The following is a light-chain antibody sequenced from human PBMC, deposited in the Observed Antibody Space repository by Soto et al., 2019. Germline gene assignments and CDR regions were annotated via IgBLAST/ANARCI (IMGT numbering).Light chain of an antibody. CDR2: AAS. Sequence: EIVLTQFPGTLSLSPGDRATLSCRASQSVGSSYLAWYQHKPGQAPRLLIYAASSRATGIPDRFSGSGSGTDFTLTIYTLEPEDFAVYYCQQYSNSLYTFGQGTKLEIK. CDR1: QSVGSSY. CDR3: QQYSNSLYT. V-gene: IGKV3-20*01. J-gene: IGKJ2*01.